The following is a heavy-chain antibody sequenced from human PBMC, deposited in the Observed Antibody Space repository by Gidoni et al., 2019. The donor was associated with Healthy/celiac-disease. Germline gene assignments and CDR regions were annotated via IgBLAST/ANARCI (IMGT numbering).Heavy chain of an antibody. CDR1: GFTVSSNY. CDR3: AREAHDFWSAPYEDYYYMDV. J-gene: IGHJ6*03. Sequence: EVQLVESGGGLVQPGGSLRLSCAASGFTVSSNYMSWVRQAPGKGLEWGSVIYSGGSTYYADSVKGRFTISRDNSKNTLYLQMNSLRAEDTAVYYCAREAHDFWSAPYEDYYYMDVWGKGTTVTVSS. V-gene: IGHV3-66*01. D-gene: IGHD3-3*01. CDR2: IYSGGST.